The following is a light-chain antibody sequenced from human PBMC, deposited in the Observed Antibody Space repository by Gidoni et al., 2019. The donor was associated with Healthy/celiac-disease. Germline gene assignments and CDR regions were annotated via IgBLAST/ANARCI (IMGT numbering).Light chain of an antibody. V-gene: IGKV3-20*01. CDR1: QSVSSSY. CDR3: QQYGSSPRT. Sequence: EIVLTQSPGTLSLSPGEKATLSCRASQSVSSSYLACYQQKPGQAPRLLIYGASSRATVIPDRFSGSGSGTDFTLTISRLEPEDFAVYYCQQYGSSPRTFGQGTKVEIK. J-gene: IGKJ1*01. CDR2: GAS.